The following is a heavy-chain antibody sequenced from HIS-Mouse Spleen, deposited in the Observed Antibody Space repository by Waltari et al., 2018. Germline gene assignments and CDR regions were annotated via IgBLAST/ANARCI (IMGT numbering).Heavy chain of an antibody. CDR3: AREIPYSSSWYDWYFDL. CDR1: GGSLSISSYY. V-gene: IGHV4-39*07. CDR2: IYYSGST. Sequence: QLQLQESGPGLVKPSETLSLTCTVSGGSLSISSYYWCWIRQPPGQGLGWIGSIYYSGSTYYNPSLKSRVTISVDTSKNQFSLKLSSVTAAETAVYYCAREIPYSSSWYDWYFDLWGRGTLVTVSS. J-gene: IGHJ2*01. D-gene: IGHD6-13*01.